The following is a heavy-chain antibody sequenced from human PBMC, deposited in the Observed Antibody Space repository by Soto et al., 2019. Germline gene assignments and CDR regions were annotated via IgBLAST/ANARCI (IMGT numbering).Heavy chain of an antibody. Sequence: ASVKVSCKGSGYSFTSYWIGWVRQMPGKGLEWMGIIYPGDSDTRYSPSFQGQVTISADKSISTAYLQWSSLKASDTAMYYCARPTMVRGVSAFDIWGQGTMVTVSS. CDR3: ARPTMVRGVSAFDI. CDR2: IYPGDSDT. V-gene: IGHV5-51*01. D-gene: IGHD3-10*01. J-gene: IGHJ3*02. CDR1: GYSFTSYW.